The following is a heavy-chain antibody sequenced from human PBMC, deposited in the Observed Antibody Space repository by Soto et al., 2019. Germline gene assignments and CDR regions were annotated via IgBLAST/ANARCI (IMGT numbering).Heavy chain of an antibody. V-gene: IGHV2-5*02. CDR2: IYWDDDK. J-gene: IGHJ4*02. Sequence: QITLKESGPTLVKPTQTLTLTCTFSGFSLSSTRMALGWIRQPPGKALEWLALIYWDDDKRYSPFLQSRLTITKDTSKNQVVLTMSNMDPVDTARYYCAHIVVAGLGYYFDYWGQGTLVTVSS. CDR3: AHIVVAGLGYYFDY. CDR1: GFSLSSTRMA. D-gene: IGHD6-19*01.